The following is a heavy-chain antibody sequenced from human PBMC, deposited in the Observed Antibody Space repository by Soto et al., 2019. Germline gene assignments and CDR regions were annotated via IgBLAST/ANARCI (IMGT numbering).Heavy chain of an antibody. CDR3: ARYCAYDSIYYCSSDRLDY. CDR1: GFAFNRYY. D-gene: IGHD3-22*01. V-gene: IGHV3-7*01. J-gene: IGHJ4*02. CDR2: VDQDGSAK. Sequence: GGSLRLSCAASGFAFNRYYMSWVRQAPGKGLEWVATVDQDGSAKYYVDSVKGRFTISRDNAKSSLYVQMNSLRGEDTAVYYCARYCAYDSIYYCSSDRLDYWGQGTLVTVSS.